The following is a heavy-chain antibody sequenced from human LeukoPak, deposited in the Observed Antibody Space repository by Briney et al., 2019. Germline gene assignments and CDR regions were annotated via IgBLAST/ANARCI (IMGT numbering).Heavy chain of an antibody. J-gene: IGHJ4*02. CDR1: GYTFTGYY. Sequence: ASVKVSCKASGYTFTGYYMHWVRQAPGQGLEWMGWINPNSGGTNYAQRFQGRVTMTRDTSISTAYMELSRLRSDDTAVYYCARVYYDSSGYYPEFDYWGQGTLVTVSS. CDR3: ARVYYDSSGYYPEFDY. CDR2: INPNSGGT. D-gene: IGHD3-22*01. V-gene: IGHV1-2*02.